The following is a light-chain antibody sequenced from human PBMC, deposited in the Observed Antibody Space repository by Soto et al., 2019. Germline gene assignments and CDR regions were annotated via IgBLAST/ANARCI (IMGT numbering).Light chain of an antibody. J-gene: IGKJ4*01. Sequence: DVQMTHSPSSLSASVGDRFTITCRASLPISNYLAWYQQKPGKIPNLMIYAASTLQAGVPSRFSGSGSGKDLTITISSMQPEDVEAYYCKKYKSANLTFGGGKKVDIK. CDR3: KKYKSANLT. V-gene: IGKV1-27*01. CDR2: AAS. CDR1: LPISNY.